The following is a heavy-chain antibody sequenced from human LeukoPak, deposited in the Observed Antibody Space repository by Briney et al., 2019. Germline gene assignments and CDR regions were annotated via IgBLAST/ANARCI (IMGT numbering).Heavy chain of an antibody. V-gene: IGHV1-18*01. CDR3: ARDGLSYSDDFGRRFDL. CDR2: ISTYNIDT. CDR1: GYTFSNYG. Sequence: GASVKVSCKASGYTFSNYGISWARQAPGQGLEWLGWISTYNIDTKYAQRIQGRVTLTTDPSTSTVYMELRRLRSDDTAVYYCARDGLSYSDDFGRRFDLWGRGTLVTVSS. D-gene: IGHD4-17*01. J-gene: IGHJ2*01.